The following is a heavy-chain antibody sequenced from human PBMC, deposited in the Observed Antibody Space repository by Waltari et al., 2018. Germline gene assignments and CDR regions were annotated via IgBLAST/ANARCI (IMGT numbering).Heavy chain of an antibody. CDR2: ISYDGSNK. V-gene: IGHV3-30*18. J-gene: IGHJ4*02. D-gene: IGHD3-3*01. CDR1: GFTFSSYG. Sequence: QVQLVESGGGVVQPGRSLRLSCAASGFTFSSYGMHWVRQAPGKGLEWVAVISYDGSNKYYADSVKGRFTISRDNSKNTLYLQMNSLRAEDTAVYYCAKDSGYYDFWSGYSDFDYWGQGTLVTVSS. CDR3: AKDSGYYDFWSGYSDFDY.